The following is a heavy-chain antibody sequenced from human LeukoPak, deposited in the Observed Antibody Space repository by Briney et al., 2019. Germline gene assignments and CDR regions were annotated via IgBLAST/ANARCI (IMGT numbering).Heavy chain of an antibody. Sequence: GESLKISCKGSGYSFTSYWIGWVRQMPGKGLEWMGIIYPGDSDTRYSPSFQGQVTISADKSISTAYLQWSSLKASDTAMYYCARTGRFLEWLLGADAFDIWGQGTMVTVSS. CDR1: GYSFTSYW. V-gene: IGHV5-51*01. D-gene: IGHD3-3*01. CDR3: ARTGRFLEWLLGADAFDI. J-gene: IGHJ3*02. CDR2: IYPGDSDT.